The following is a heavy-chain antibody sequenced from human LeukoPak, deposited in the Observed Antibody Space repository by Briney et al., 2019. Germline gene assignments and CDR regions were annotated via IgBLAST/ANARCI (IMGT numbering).Heavy chain of an antibody. J-gene: IGHJ4*02. V-gene: IGHV3-7*01. CDR2: MNQDGSAK. CDR1: GFTFSNYW. Sequence: PGRSLRLSCATSGFTFSNYWINSVRQTPGKGLEWVAHMNQDGSAKYYADSVKGRFTISRDNAKNSLYLQMNSLRAEDTAVYYCARDAGYGYWVVDYWGQGTLVTVSS. D-gene: IGHD5-18*01. CDR3: ARDAGYGYWVVDY.